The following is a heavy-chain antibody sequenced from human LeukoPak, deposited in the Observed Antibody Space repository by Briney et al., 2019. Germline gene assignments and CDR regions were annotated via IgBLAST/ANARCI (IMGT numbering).Heavy chain of an antibody. D-gene: IGHD3-22*01. CDR3: VARDSSGYYSYYFDY. CDR1: GFTFSSYW. J-gene: IGHJ4*02. Sequence: GGSLRLSCAASGFTFSSYWMHWVRQAPGKGLVWVSRINNDGSSTAYADSVKGRFTISRDDAKNTLYLQMSSLRAEDTAVYYCVARDSSGYYSYYFDYWGQGTLVTVSS. CDR2: INNDGSST. V-gene: IGHV3-74*01.